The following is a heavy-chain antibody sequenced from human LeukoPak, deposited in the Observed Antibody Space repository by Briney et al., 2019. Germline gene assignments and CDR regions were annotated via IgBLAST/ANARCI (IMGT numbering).Heavy chain of an antibody. CDR2: ISYDGSNK. J-gene: IGHJ3*02. CDR1: GFTFSSYA. V-gene: IGHV3-30-3*01. CDR3: AREVGATTLLAFDI. D-gene: IGHD1-26*01. Sequence: PGGSLRLSCAASGFTFSSYAMHWVRQAPGKGLEWVAVISYDGSNKYYADSVKGRFTISRDNSKNTLYLQMNSLRAEDTAVYYCAREVGATTLLAFDIWGQGTMVTVSS.